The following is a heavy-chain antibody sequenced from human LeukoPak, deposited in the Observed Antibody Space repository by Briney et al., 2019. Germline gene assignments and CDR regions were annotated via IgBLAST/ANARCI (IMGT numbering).Heavy chain of an antibody. V-gene: IGHV4-38-2*02. Sequence: SETLSLTCTVSGYSISSGYYWGWIRQSPGKGLEWIGSLYHSGRTYHNPSLRSRVTISVDTSKNQFSLKLSSVTAADTAVYYCARRAMSSGYDGWYFDLWGRGTLVTVSS. CDR3: ARRAMSSGYDGWYFDL. J-gene: IGHJ2*01. CDR1: GYSISSGYY. CDR2: LYHSGRT. D-gene: IGHD3-22*01.